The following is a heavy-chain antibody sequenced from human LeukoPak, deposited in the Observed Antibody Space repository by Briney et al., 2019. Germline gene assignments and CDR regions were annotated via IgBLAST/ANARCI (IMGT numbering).Heavy chain of an antibody. CDR3: ARTAYYYDSSGYMNWFDP. Sequence: SETLSLTCAVYGGSFSGYYWSWIRQPPGKGLEWIGEINHSGSTNYNPSLKSQVTISVDTSKNQFSLKLSSVTAADTAVYYCARTAYYYDSSGYMNWFDPWGQGTLVTVSS. V-gene: IGHV4-34*01. D-gene: IGHD3-22*01. CDR1: GGSFSGYY. J-gene: IGHJ5*02. CDR2: INHSGST.